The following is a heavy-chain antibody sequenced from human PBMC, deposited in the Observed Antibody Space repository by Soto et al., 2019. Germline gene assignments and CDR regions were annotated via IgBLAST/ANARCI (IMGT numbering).Heavy chain of an antibody. CDR1: GFTFSNAW. CDR3: TVALDILTGYYLGYFDY. CDR2: IKSKTDGGTT. Sequence: GGSLRLSCAASGFTFSNAWMNWVRQAPGKGLEWVGRIKSKTDGGTTDYAAPVKGRFTISRDDSKNTLYLQMNSLKTEDTAVYYCTVALDILTGYYLGYFDYWGQGTLVTVSS. V-gene: IGHV3-15*07. D-gene: IGHD3-9*01. J-gene: IGHJ4*02.